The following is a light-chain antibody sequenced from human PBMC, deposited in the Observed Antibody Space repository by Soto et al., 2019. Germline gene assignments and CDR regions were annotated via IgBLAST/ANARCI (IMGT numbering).Light chain of an antibody. CDR2: AAS. J-gene: IGKJ5*01. V-gene: IGKV3-15*01. CDR3: QHYDDWPPIT. Sequence: IVMTQSPATLSLSPGERATLSCRASQSVSSNLAWYQQKPGQAPRLLMYAASSRASGIPARFSGSGSGTEFTLTIASLQSEDFAVYYCQHYDDWPPITFGQGTRLEIK. CDR1: QSVSSN.